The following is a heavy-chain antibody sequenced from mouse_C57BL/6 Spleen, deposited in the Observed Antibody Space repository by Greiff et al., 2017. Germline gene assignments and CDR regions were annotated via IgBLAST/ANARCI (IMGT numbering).Heavy chain of an antibody. CDR2: IDPETGGT. CDR3: TRRDYDYDYFDD. V-gene: IGHV1-15*01. CDR1: GYTFTDYE. D-gene: IGHD2-4*01. Sequence: QVQLQQSGAELVRPGASVTLSCKASGYTFTDYEMHWVKQTPVHGLEWIGAIDPETGGTAYNQKFKGKAILTADKSSSTAYMELRSLTSEDSAVYYCTRRDYDYDYFDDWGQGTTLTVSS. J-gene: IGHJ2*01.